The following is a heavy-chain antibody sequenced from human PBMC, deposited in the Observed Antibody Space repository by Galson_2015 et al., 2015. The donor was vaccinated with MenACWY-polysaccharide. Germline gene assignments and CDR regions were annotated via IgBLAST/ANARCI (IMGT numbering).Heavy chain of an antibody. J-gene: IGHJ4*02. V-gene: IGHV1-2*06. CDR2: INPNSGDT. D-gene: IGHD2-15*01. CDR1: GYTFTAYY. CDR3: TREIGYCSGDSYCNFDY. Sequence: SVKVSCKASGYTFTAYYMHWVRQAPGQGLEWMGRINPNSGDTNYAQKFQGRVTMTRDTSISTAYMELSRLRSDDTAVFYCTREIGYCSGDSYCNFDYWGQGTLVTVSS.